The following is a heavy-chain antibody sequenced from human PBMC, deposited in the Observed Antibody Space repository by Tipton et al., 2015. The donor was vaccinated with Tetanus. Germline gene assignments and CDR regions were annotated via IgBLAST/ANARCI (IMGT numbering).Heavy chain of an antibody. Sequence: TLSLTCNVSGDSINSGDYYWSWIRPPPGKGLEWIGYIYYSGSTYYNPSLKSRVTISIDTSKNQFSLRLSSVTAADTAVYYCSSSPGNHYLAFFDYWGRGTLVTVSS. D-gene: IGHD2/OR15-2a*01. CDR1: GDSINSGDYY. J-gene: IGHJ4*02. CDR2: IYYSGST. CDR3: SSSPGNHYLAFFDY. V-gene: IGHV4-30-4*01.